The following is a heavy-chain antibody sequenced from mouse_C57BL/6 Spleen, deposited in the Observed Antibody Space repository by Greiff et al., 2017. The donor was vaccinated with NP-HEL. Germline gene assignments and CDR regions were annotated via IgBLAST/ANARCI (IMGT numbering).Heavy chain of an antibody. V-gene: IGHV1-39*01. J-gene: IGHJ4*01. CDR2: INPNYGTT. D-gene: IGHD3-2*02. CDR3: ARQLRLRENYAMDY. CDR1: GYSFTDYN. Sequence: VQLKESGPELVKPGASVKISCKASGYSFTDYNMNWVKQSNGKSLEWIGVINPNYGTTSYNQKFKGKATLTVDQSSSTAYMQLNSLTSEDSAVYYCARQLRLRENYAMDYWGQGTSVTVSS.